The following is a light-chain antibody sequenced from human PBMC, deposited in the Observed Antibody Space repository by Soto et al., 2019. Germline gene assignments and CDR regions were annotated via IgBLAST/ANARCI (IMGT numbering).Light chain of an antibody. Sequence: QSVLTQPASVSGSPGQSITISCTGTSSDVGGYNYVSWYQQHPGKAPKLMIYDVSNRPSGVSNRFSGSKSGNTASLTISGLQAEDEADYYCSSYSSSRTLVFGTGTMVTV. CDR3: SSYSSSRTLV. CDR1: SSDVGGYNY. J-gene: IGLJ1*01. V-gene: IGLV2-14*01. CDR2: DVS.